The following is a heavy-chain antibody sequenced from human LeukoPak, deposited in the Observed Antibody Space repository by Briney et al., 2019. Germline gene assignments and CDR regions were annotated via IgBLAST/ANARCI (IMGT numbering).Heavy chain of an antibody. J-gene: IGHJ6*02. CDR3: ARDYGRSRDYGMDV. V-gene: IGHV3-74*01. CDR1: GFTFSNNW. Sequence: GGSLRLSCAVSGFTFSNNWMHWVPQAAGKGLVWVSRINSDGSSTTYADSVKGRFTISRDNAKNTLYLQMNSLRAEDTAVYYCARDYGRSRDYGMDVWGQGTTVTVSS. CDR2: INSDGSST. D-gene: IGHD3-10*01.